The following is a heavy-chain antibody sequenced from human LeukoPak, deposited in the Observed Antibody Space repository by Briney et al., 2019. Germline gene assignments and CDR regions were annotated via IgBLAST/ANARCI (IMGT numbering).Heavy chain of an antibody. V-gene: IGHV3-30*02. Sequence: QPWGSLRLSCAASGFTFSSYGMHWVRQAPGKGLEWVAFIRYDGSNKYYADSVKGRFTISRDNSKNTLYLQMNSLRAEDTAVYYCAKDDLSGYYYGRWFDPWGQGTLVTVSS. CDR3: AKDDLSGYYYGRWFDP. D-gene: IGHD3-22*01. CDR2: IRYDGSNK. J-gene: IGHJ5*02. CDR1: GFTFSSYG.